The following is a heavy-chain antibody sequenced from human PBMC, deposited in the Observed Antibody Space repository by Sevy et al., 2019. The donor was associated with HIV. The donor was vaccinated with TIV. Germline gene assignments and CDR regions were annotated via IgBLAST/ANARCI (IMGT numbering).Heavy chain of an antibody. CDR1: GYSFTSYW. CDR3: ARHVYCSGGSCCSDY. V-gene: IGHV5-51*01. CDR2: IFPGDSDS. J-gene: IGHJ4*02. Sequence: GESLKISCKGSGYSFTSYWIGWVRQMPGKGLEWMGIIFPGDSDSRDSPSFQGQVPISADKAISTAYLQWSSLKASDTAMYYCARHVYCSGGSCCSDYWGQGTLVTVSS. D-gene: IGHD2-15*01.